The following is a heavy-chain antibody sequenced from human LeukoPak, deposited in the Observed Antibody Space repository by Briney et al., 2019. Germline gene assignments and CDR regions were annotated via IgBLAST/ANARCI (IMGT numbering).Heavy chain of an antibody. D-gene: IGHD2-2*01. CDR2: MNPNSGNT. CDR1: GYTFTGYY. V-gene: IGHV1-8*02. CDR3: AREYCSSTSCYVFVPLGY. Sequence: RASVKVSCKASGYTFTGYYMHWVRQAPGQGLDWMGWMNPNSGNTGYAQKFQGRVTMTRNTSISTAYMELSSLRSEDTAVYYCAREYCSSTSCYVFVPLGYWGQGTLVTVSS. J-gene: IGHJ4*02.